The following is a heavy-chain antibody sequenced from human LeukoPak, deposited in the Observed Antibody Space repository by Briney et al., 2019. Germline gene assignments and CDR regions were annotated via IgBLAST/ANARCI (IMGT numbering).Heavy chain of an antibody. Sequence: PGGSLILSCAASGFTFSDSWMHWVRQAAGRGLVWVSRINSAGDTTSYADSVKGRFTISRDNAKNTLYLQMNSLRAEDTAVYYCARADVRAVIITTFDPWGQGTLVTVSS. CDR2: INSAGDTT. J-gene: IGHJ5*02. CDR1: GFTFSDSW. CDR3: ARADVRAVIITTFDP. D-gene: IGHD3-10*01. V-gene: IGHV3-74*01.